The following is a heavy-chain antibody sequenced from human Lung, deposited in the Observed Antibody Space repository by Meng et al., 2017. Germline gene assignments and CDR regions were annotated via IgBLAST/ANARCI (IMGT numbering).Heavy chain of an antibody. CDR3: VRRTYSSGWYFDY. CDR1: GGSFSGYY. CDR2: IIDSGST. J-gene: IGHJ4*02. Sequence: QAQLPHWGAGLLKPSKTLSLTCAVYGGSFSGYYWSWIPQPLGKGLEWIGEIIDSGSTNYNPSLKSRVTISVDTSKNQFSLRVTSVTAADRAVYYCVRRTYSSGWYFDYWGQGTLVTVSS. D-gene: IGHD6-19*01. V-gene: IGHV4-34*02.